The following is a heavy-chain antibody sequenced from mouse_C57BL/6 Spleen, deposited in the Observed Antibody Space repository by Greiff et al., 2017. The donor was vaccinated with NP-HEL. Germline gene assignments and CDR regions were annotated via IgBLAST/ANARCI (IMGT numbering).Heavy chain of an antibody. V-gene: IGHV1-61*01. D-gene: IGHD1-1*01. J-gene: IGHJ4*01. Sequence: QVQLQQPETELVKPGASVKLSCKASGYTFTSYWMHWVKQRPGQGLEWIGNIYPSDSETHYNQKFKDKATLTVDKSSSTAYMQLSSLTSEDSAVYYCARDGYYGAMDYWGQGTSVTVSS. CDR3: ARDGYYGAMDY. CDR1: GYTFTSYW. CDR2: IYPSDSET.